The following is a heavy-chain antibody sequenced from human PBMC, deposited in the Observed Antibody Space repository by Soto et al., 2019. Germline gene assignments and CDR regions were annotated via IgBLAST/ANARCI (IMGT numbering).Heavy chain of an antibody. CDR3: ARDFYAAPYYDILTGYWPTAPFDY. D-gene: IGHD3-9*01. Sequence: GASVKVSCKAAGSTFTSYYMHWVRQAPGQGLEWMGIINPSGGSTSYAQKFQGRVTMTRDTSTSTVYMELSSLRSEDTAVYYCARDFYAAPYYDILTGYWPTAPFDYWGQGTLVTVSS. CDR1: GSTFTSYY. CDR2: INPSGGST. V-gene: IGHV1-46*01. J-gene: IGHJ4*02.